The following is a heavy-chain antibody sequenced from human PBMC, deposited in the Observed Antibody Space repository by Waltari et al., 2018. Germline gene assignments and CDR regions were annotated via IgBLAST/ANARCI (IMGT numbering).Heavy chain of an antibody. Sequence: QVQLQESGPGLGKPSETLSLTCTVSGGSISGHSWTWIRQSPGKGLEWIGYIYYSGSINYIPSFNSRLTLSVETSTNQYSLKLSSVTAADTAVYDCARLVDTIRFDGMDVWGQGTTVTVSS. CDR2: IYYSGSI. V-gene: IGHV4-59*11. CDR1: GGSISGHS. D-gene: IGHD5-12*01. J-gene: IGHJ6*02. CDR3: ARLVDTIRFDGMDV.